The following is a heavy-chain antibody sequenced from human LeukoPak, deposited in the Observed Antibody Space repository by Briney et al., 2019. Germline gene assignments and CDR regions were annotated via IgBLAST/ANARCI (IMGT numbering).Heavy chain of an antibody. Sequence: SETLSLTCTVSGGSVSSGSYYWSWIRQPPGKGLEWIGYIHYSGSTNYNPSLKSRVTISVDTSKNQFSLKLSSVTAADTAVYYCARGTHYYNSSGYYYFDYWGQGTLVTVSS. CDR3: ARGTHYYNSSGYYYFDY. CDR1: GGSVSSGSYY. J-gene: IGHJ4*02. D-gene: IGHD3-22*01. CDR2: IHYSGST. V-gene: IGHV4-61*01.